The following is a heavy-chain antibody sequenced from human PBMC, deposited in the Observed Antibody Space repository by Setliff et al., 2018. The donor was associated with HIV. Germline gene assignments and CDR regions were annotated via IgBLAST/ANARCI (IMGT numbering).Heavy chain of an antibody. CDR1: GYTFSGYY. J-gene: IGHJ6*03. Sequence: GASVKVSCKASGYTFSGYYMHWVRQVPGQGLEWMGWINAYSGGTNSAQNFQGRVTMTRDTSISTAYLELTRLTSDDTAVYYCARGNGRGYYYYMDVWGKGTTVTVSS. CDR3: ARGNGRGYYYYMDV. D-gene: IGHD1-1*01. CDR2: INAYSGGT. V-gene: IGHV1-2*02.